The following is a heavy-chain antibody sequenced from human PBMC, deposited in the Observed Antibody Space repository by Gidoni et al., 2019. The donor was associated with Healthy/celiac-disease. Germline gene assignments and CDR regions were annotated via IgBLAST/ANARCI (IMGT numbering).Heavy chain of an antibody. CDR2: IKKEGSEK. CDR3: ARVGLYYYGSGSFYFDY. J-gene: IGHJ4*02. CDR1: GFTFSSYR. V-gene: IGHV3-7*01. D-gene: IGHD3-10*01. Sequence: EVQMVESGGGLVQPGESLILSCAASGFTFSSYRMSWVRQAPGKGLEWVANIKKEGSEKYYVDSVKGRFTISRDNAKNSLYLQMNSLRAEDTAVYYCARVGLYYYGSGSFYFDYWGQGTLVTVSS.